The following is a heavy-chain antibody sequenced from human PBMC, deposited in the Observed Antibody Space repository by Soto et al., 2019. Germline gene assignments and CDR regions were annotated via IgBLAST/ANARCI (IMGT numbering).Heavy chain of an antibody. CDR3: ATMIRSYYYGVDV. J-gene: IGHJ6*02. V-gene: IGHV4-59*01. D-gene: IGHD3-22*01. CDR1: GGSISSYY. CDR2: IHYSGST. Sequence: QVQLQESGPGLVKPSETLSLTCTVSGGSISSYYWSWIRQPPGKGLEWIGHIHYSGSTNYNPSLESRVTISVDTSKNQLSLDLSSVTAADTAVYYCATMIRSYYYGVDVWGQGTTVTVSS.